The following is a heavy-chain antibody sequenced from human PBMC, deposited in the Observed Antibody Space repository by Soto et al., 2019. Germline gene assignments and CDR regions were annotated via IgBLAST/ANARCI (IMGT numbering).Heavy chain of an antibody. D-gene: IGHD3-3*01. Sequence: PGGSLRLSCAASGFTFSSYGMHWVRQAPGKGLEWVAVISYDGSNKYYADSVKGRFTISRDNSKNTLYLQMNSLRAEDTAVYYCAKDREIFGVVTYFDYWGQGILVTVSS. CDR2: ISYDGSNK. V-gene: IGHV3-30*18. CDR1: GFTFSSYG. J-gene: IGHJ4*02. CDR3: AKDREIFGVVTYFDY.